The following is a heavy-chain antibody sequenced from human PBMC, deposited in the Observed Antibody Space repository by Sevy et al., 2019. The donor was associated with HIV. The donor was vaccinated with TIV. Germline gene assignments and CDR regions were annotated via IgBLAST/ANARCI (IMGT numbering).Heavy chain of an antibody. J-gene: IGHJ5*02. CDR2: ISYDGSNK. CDR3: ARDGAPTTCYGGTGTGWFDP. CDR1: GFTFSSYA. V-gene: IGHV3-30-3*01. Sequence: GGSLRLSCAASGFTFSSYAMHWVRQAPGKGLEWVAVISYDGSNKYYADSVKGRFTISRDNSKNTLYLQMISLRAEETAVYYSARDGAPTTCYGGTGTGWFDPWGQGTLVTVSS. D-gene: IGHD2-15*01.